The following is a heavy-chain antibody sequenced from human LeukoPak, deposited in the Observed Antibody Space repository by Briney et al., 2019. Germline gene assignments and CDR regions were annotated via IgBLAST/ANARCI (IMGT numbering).Heavy chain of an antibody. Sequence: SETLSLTCAVSGGSISSYYWSWIRQSPGKGLEWIAYIYHSGNTNYNPSFKSRVTISVDTSKNQFSLKLTSVAAADTAIYYCARQPSGTAAFDIWGQGAMVTVSS. J-gene: IGHJ3*02. V-gene: IGHV4-59*08. D-gene: IGHD1-1*01. CDR3: ARQPSGTAAFDI. CDR2: IYHSGNT. CDR1: GGSISSYY.